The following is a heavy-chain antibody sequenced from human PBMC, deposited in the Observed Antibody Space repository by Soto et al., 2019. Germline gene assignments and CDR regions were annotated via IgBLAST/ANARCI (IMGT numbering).Heavy chain of an antibody. J-gene: IGHJ6*02. CDR3: ASTSYTGYSSGWYSGMDV. D-gene: IGHD6-19*01. CDR1: GYSFTSYW. CDR2: IYPGDSDT. Sequence: GESLKISCKGSGYSFTSYWIGWVRQMPGKGLEWMGIIYPGDSDTRYSPSFQGQVTISADKSISTAYLQWSSLKASDTAMYYYASTSYTGYSSGWYSGMDVWGQGTTVTVSS. V-gene: IGHV5-51*01.